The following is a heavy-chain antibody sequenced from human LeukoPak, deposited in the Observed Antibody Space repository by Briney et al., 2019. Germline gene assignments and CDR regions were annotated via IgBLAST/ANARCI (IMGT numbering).Heavy chain of an antibody. CDR1: GYTFTSYG. D-gene: IGHD4-17*01. CDR3: ARELIRSDYGDYPLDY. V-gene: IGHV1-18*01. CDR2: ISAYNGNT. J-gene: IGHJ4*02. Sequence: ASVKVSCKASGYTFTSYGISWVRQAPGQGLERMGWISAYNGNTNYAQKLQGRVTMTTDTSTSTAYMELRSLRSDDTAVYYCARELIRSDYGDYPLDYWGQGTLVTVSS.